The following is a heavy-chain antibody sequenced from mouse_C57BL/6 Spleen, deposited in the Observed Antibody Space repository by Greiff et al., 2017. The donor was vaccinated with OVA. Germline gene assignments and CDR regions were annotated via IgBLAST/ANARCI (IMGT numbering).Heavy chain of an antibody. V-gene: IGHV10-1*01. CDR1: GFSFNTYA. J-gene: IGHJ4*01. CDR2: IRSKSNNYAT. CDR3: VRHSDGYQYYYAMDY. Sequence: GGGLVQPKGSLKLSCAASGFSFNTYAMNWVRQAPGKGLEWVARIRSKSNNYATYYADSVKDRFTISRDDSESMLYLQMNNLKTEDTAMYYCVRHSDGYQYYYAMDYWGQGTSVTVSS. D-gene: IGHD2-3*01.